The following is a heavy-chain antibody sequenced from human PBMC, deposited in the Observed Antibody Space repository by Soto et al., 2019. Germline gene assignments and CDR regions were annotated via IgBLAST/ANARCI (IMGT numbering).Heavy chain of an antibody. Sequence: LPLPGASFGASFRSADDYGSWIRQHRGECLEWIGHIYYSGSTYSNPCLNTRVTISVDTSKNLFSLTLSSVTAADTAVYYCDRVVSYYSIQYYGMDVWGQGTTVTVSS. D-gene: IGHD4-4*01. CDR2: IYYSGST. CDR1: GASFRSADDY. J-gene: IGHJ6*02. CDR3: DRVVSYYSIQYYGMDV. V-gene: IGHV4-30-4*01.